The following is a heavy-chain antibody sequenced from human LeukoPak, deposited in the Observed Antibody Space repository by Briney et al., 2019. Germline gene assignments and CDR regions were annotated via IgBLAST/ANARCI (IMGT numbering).Heavy chain of an antibody. V-gene: IGHV4-34*01. Sequence: PSETLSLTCAVYGGSFGGYYWSWIRQPPGKGLEWIGEINHSGSTNYNPSLKSRVTISVDTSKNQFSLKLSSVTAADTAVYYCARGYNWFDPWGQGTLVTVSS. CDR2: INHSGST. CDR3: ARGYNWFDP. CDR1: GGSFGGYY. J-gene: IGHJ5*02.